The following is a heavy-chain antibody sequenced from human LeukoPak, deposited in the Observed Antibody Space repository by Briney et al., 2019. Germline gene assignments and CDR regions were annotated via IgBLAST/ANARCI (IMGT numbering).Heavy chain of an antibody. V-gene: IGHV4-39*07. CDR3: ARGMHTSYESSAFDI. CDR1: GGSISSSSYY. D-gene: IGHD2/OR15-2a*01. CDR2: IYYSGST. J-gene: IGHJ3*02. Sequence: PSETLSLTCTVSGGSISSSSYYWGWIRQPPGKGLEWIGSIYYSGSTYYNPSLKSRVTISVDTSKNQFSLKLSSVTAADTAVYYCARGMHTSYESSAFDIWGQGTMVTVSS.